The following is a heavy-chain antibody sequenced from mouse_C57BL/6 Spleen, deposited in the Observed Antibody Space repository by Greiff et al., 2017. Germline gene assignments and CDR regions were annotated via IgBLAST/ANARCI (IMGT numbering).Heavy chain of an antibody. D-gene: IGHD4-1*01. J-gene: IGHJ4*01. CDR3: ARDRLGAAMDY. CDR1: GFTFSDYY. V-gene: IGHV5-16*01. Sequence: EVKVVESEGGLVQPGSSMKLSCTASGFTFSDYYMAWVRQVPEKGLEWVANINYDGSSTYYLDSLKSRFIISRDNAKNILYLQMSSLKSEDTATYYCARDRLGAAMDYWGQGTSVTVSS. CDR2: INYDGSST.